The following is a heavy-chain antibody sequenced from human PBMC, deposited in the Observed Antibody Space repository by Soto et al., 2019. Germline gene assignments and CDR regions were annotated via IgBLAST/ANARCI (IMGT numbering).Heavy chain of an antibody. J-gene: IGHJ4*02. CDR1: GFTFISYE. Sequence: PGWSLRLSCAASGFTFISYEMNWVRQAPGKGLEWVSYISSSGSTIYYADSVKGRFTISRDNAKNSLYLQMNSLRAEDTAVYYCARDRQWLDQFDYWGQGTLVTVSS. CDR2: ISSSGSTI. CDR3: ARDRQWLDQFDY. D-gene: IGHD6-19*01. V-gene: IGHV3-48*03.